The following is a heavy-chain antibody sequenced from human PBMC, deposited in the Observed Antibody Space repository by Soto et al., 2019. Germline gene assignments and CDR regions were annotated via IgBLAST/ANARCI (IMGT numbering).Heavy chain of an antibody. CDR2: IWYDGSNK. J-gene: IGHJ4*02. Sequence: PGGSLRLSCAASGFTFSSYGMHWVRQAPGKGLEWVAVIWYDGSNKYYADSVKGRFTISRDNSKNTLYLQMNSLRAEDTAVYYCARDRPSPYCSSTSCSSYFDYWGQGTLVTVSS. CDR1: GFTFSSYG. CDR3: ARDRPSPYCSSTSCSSYFDY. D-gene: IGHD2-2*01. V-gene: IGHV3-33*01.